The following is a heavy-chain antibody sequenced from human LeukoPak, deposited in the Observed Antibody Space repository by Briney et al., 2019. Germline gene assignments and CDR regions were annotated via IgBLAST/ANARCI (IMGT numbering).Heavy chain of an antibody. D-gene: IGHD1-1*01. CDR3: ARPRRAERDEDF. CDR1: GFTFSNVW. J-gene: IGHJ4*02. V-gene: IGHV3-15*01. CDR2: IKSKTDGGTA. Sequence: GGSLRLSCAASGFTFSNVWMNWVRQAPGKGLEWVGRIKSKTDGGTADYAAPVKGRFTISRDDSKSTLYLQMNSLKTEDTAVYYCARPRRAERDEDFWGQGALVTVSS.